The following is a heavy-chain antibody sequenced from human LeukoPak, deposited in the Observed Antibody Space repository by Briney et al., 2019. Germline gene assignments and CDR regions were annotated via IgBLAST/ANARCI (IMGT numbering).Heavy chain of an antibody. CDR1: GYSFTSYW. CDR2: IYPGDSET. CDR3: GRSSGDYFDY. V-gene: IGHV5-51*01. Sequence: GESLKISWKGSGYSFTSYWHGWVRQMPGKGLEWMGIIYPGDSETRYSPSFQGKVTISADKTISTAYLQWSSLKASDTAMYYCGRSSGDYFDYWGQGTLVTVSS. D-gene: IGHD3-22*01. J-gene: IGHJ4*02.